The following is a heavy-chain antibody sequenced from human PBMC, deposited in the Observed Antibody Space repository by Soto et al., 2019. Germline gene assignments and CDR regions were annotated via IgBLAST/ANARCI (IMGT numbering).Heavy chain of an antibody. CDR1: GYTFTGYY. CDR3: ARCFFPAVAGRTYYAMDV. D-gene: IGHD6-19*01. Sequence: ASVKVSCKASGYTFTGYYMHWVRQAPGQGLEWMGWINPNSGGTNYAQKFQGRVTMTRDTSISTAYMELSRLRSDDTAVYYCARCFFPAVAGRTYYAMDVSGHGTTVTSP. CDR2: INPNSGGT. V-gene: IGHV1-2*02. J-gene: IGHJ6*02.